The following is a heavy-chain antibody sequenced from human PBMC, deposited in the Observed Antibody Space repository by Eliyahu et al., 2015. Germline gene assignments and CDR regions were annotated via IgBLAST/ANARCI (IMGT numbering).Heavy chain of an antibody. J-gene: IGHJ4*02. Sequence: EVQLLESGGGLVQPGGSLRLSCAASGFTFSSYAMXWVRQGSGEGVEWVSGISGSGGSTYYADSVKGRFTIPRDKNTLYLQMNSLRAEDTALYYCAKDPSTTGTTWWNYFDYWGQGTLVTVSS. D-gene: IGHD1-1*01. CDR2: ISGSGGST. V-gene: IGHV3-23*01. CDR1: GFTFSSYA. CDR3: AKDPSTTGTTWWNYFDY.